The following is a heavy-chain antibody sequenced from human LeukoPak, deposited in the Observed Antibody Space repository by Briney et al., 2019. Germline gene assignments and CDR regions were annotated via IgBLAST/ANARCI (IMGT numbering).Heavy chain of an antibody. CDR2: ISAYNGNT. CDR3: ATEYEETFDY. CDR1: GYTFTSYG. J-gene: IGHJ4*02. Sequence: HWASVKVSCKASGYTFTSYGISWVRQAPGQGLEWMGWISAYNGNTNYAQKLQGRVTMTTDTSTSTAYMELRSLRSEDTAVYYCATEYEETFDYWGQGTLVTVSS. D-gene: IGHD2-8*01. V-gene: IGHV1-18*01.